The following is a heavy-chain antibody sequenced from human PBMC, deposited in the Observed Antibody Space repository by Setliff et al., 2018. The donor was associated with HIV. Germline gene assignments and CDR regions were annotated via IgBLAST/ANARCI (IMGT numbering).Heavy chain of an antibody. CDR1: GGSISSYY. CDR2: TYTSGST. V-gene: IGHV4-4*09. D-gene: IGHD2-15*01. Sequence: KPSETLSLTCTVSGGSISSYYWSWIRQSPGKGLEWIGYTYTSGSTNYNHNPSLKSRVTISVDTSKNRFSLNLKSVTAADTAVYYCALTGHRLLRGYMDVWGKGTTVTVSS. CDR3: ALTGHRLLRGYMDV. J-gene: IGHJ6*03.